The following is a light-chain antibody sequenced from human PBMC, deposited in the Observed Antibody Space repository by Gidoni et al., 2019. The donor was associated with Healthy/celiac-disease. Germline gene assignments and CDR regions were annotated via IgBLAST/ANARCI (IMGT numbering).Light chain of an antibody. V-gene: IGLV7-46*01. CDR2: DTS. Sequence: QAVVTQEPSLTVSPGGTVTLTCGSSTGAVTSGHYPYWFQQKPGQAPRTLIYDTSNKHSCTPARFSGSLLGGKAALTLSGAQPEDEAEYYCLLSYSGARGVFGTGTKVTVL. CDR1: TGAVTSGHY. J-gene: IGLJ1*01. CDR3: LLSYSGARGV.